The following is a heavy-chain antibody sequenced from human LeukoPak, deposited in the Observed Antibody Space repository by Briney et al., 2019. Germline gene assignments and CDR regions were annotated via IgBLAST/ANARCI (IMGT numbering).Heavy chain of an antibody. CDR1: GFNFSGSA. CDR2: IRSKANSYGT. J-gene: IGHJ6*02. D-gene: IGHD2-8*01. Sequence: PGGFLRLSCAASGFNFSGSAVHWVRQASGKGLEWVGRIRSKANSYGTAYSESVKGRFSISRDDSKNTSYLQMNSLKSEDTAVYFCTQWADVAPMDVWGQGTTVIVSS. CDR3: TQWADVAPMDV. V-gene: IGHV3-73*01.